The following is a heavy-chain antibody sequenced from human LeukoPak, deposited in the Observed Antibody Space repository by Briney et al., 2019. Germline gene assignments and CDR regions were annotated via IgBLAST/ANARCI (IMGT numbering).Heavy chain of an antibody. CDR2: IYYKGNT. D-gene: IGHD3-3*01. Sequence: PSETLSLTCNVSGGSISVYFWSWIRQPPGKGLEWIGHIYYKGNTNYNSSLQSRVTISIDTSKTQFSLNLSSVTAADTGVYYYARDRGSGYFPGFDSWGQGTLVTVSS. J-gene: IGHJ4*02. CDR3: ARDRGSGYFPGFDS. CDR1: GGSISVYF. V-gene: IGHV4-59*01.